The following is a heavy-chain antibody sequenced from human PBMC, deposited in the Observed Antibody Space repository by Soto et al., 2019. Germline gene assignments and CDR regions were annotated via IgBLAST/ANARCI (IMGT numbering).Heavy chain of an antibody. J-gene: IGHJ6*02. V-gene: IGHV5-51*01. Sequence: GESLKISCQGSEYTFTNHWIGWVRQMPGRGLEWMGLIYPHDSDTRYGPSFQGQVTISADKSINTAYLQWTSLRASDTAMYYCVWLSSAPSTEASFHYHGIDVWGPGTTVTVSS. CDR3: VWLSSAPSTEASFHYHGIDV. CDR2: IYPHDSDT. D-gene: IGHD6-19*01. CDR1: EYTFTNHW.